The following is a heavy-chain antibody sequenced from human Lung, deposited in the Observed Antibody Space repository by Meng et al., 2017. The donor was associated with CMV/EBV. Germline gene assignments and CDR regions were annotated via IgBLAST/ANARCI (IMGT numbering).Heavy chain of an antibody. CDR3: AHIRKWELTRGVDY. V-gene: IGHV2-5*01. CDR2: IYWNDEK. CDR1: GFSLSTSGVG. D-gene: IGHD1-26*01. J-gene: IGHJ4*02. Sequence: SGPTLVKPTQTLTLTCTFSGFSLSTSGVGVGWIRQPPGKALEWLALIYWNDEKRYSPSLKSRLTITKDTSKNQVVLTMTNMDPVETATNYCAHIRKWELTRGVDYWGQGTLVTVSS.